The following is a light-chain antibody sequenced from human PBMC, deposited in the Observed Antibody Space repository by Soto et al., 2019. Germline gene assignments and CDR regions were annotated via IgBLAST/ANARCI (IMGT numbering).Light chain of an antibody. CDR1: SSDVGGYNY. J-gene: IGLJ2*01. CDR2: DVS. Sequence: QSALTQPASVSGSPGQSITISFTGTSSDVGGYNYASWYQQHPGKAPKLMIYDVSNRPSGVSYRFSGAKSGNTASLTISGLQAEDEADYYCSSYTSSSTLGVFGGGTKLTVL. CDR3: SSYTSSSTLGV. V-gene: IGLV2-14*01.